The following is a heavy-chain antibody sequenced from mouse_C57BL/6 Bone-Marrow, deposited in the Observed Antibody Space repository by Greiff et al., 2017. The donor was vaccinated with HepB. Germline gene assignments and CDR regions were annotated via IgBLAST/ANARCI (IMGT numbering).Heavy chain of an antibody. D-gene: IGHD4-1*02. CDR3: AGGGNWTLAY. J-gene: IGHJ3*01. CDR2: ISPGSGNT. Sequence: VQLQQSGPELVKPGASVKISCKASGYSFTSYYIHWVKQRPGQGLEWIGWISPGSGNTKYNEKFKGKATLTADTSSSTAYMQLSSLTSEESAVYYCAGGGNWTLAYWGQGTLVTVSA. V-gene: IGHV1-66*01. CDR1: GYSFTSYY.